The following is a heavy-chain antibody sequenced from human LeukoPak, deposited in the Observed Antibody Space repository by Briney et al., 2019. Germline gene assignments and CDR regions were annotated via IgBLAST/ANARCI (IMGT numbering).Heavy chain of an antibody. CDR3: ASGIRAFDN. CDR1: GFTVSSTY. Sequence: GGSLXXSXLASGFTVSSTYMSWVRQAPGKGLEWVSVTYSGGSTYYADSVKGRCTISRDNSRNKLSLQMNSLQGEDTAVYYCASGIRAFDNWGQGTLVTVSA. D-gene: IGHD1-26*01. J-gene: IGHJ4*02. CDR2: TYSGGST. V-gene: IGHV3-66*01.